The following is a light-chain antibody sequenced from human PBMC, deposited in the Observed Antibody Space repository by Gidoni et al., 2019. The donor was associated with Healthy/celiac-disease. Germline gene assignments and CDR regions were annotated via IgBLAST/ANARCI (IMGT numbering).Light chain of an antibody. J-gene: IGLJ3*02. V-gene: IGLV2-23*01. CDR3: CSYAGSSAWM. CDR1: SSDVGSYNL. Sequence: QSALTQPASVSGSPGQSITISCTGTSSDVGSYNLVSWYQQHPGKAPKLMIYEGSKRPSGASNRFSGSKSGNTASLTISGLQAEDEADYYCCSYAGSSAWMFGGGTKLTVL. CDR2: EGS.